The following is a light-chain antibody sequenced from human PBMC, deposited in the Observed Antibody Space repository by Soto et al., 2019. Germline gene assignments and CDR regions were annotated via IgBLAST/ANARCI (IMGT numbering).Light chain of an antibody. Sequence: QSVLTQPPSVSGAPGQRVIISCTGTSSDVGAGFDVHWYQQYPGKAPKLIIYDVSKRPSGIPDRFFGSKFGNTASLTISGLQAEDEADYYCCSYAGSFSFVFGTGTKVTVL. CDR3: CSYAGSFSFV. CDR2: DVS. V-gene: IGLV2-11*01. J-gene: IGLJ1*01. CDR1: SSDVGAGFD.